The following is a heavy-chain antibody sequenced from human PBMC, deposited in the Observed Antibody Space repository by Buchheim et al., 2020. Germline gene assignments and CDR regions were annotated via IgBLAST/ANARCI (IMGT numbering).Heavy chain of an antibody. J-gene: IGHJ4*02. CDR1: GFNFSSYA. Sequence: EVPLLEFGGGLVQPGGSLRLACAVSGFNFSSYAMTWVRQAPGKGLEWVSEISDTGGSTYYADSVKGRFTISRDNSINKLYLQMNSLRAEDTALYYCAKRSGIWSGYQGWGQGTL. D-gene: IGHD3-3*01. CDR3: AKRSGIWSGYQG. CDR2: ISDTGGST. V-gene: IGHV3-23*01.